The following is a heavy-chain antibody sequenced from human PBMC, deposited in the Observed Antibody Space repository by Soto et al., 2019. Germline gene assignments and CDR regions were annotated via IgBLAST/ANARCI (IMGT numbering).Heavy chain of an antibody. Sequence: PSETLSLTCTVSGGSISSYYWSRIRQPAGKGLEWIGRIYTSGSTNYNPSLKSRVTMSVDTSKNQFSLKLSSVTAADTAVYYCARYNRKDYGSGSLFVFWFDPWGQGTLVTVSS. D-gene: IGHD3-10*01. CDR3: ARYNRKDYGSGSLFVFWFDP. V-gene: IGHV4-4*07. CDR1: GGSISSYY. J-gene: IGHJ5*02. CDR2: IYTSGST.